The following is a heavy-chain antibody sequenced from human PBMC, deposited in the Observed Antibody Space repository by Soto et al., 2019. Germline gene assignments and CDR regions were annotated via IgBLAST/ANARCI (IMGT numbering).Heavy chain of an antibody. D-gene: IGHD7-27*01. CDR3: ARGRYCLTGRCFPNWFDS. CDR2: IYKSATT. J-gene: IGHJ5*01. CDR1: GDSISNLDYF. V-gene: IGHV4-30-4*01. Sequence: SETLSLTCSVSGDSISNLDYFWAWIRQPPGQALEYIGYIYKSATTYYNPSFESRVAISLDTSKSQFSLNVTSVTAADTAVYFCARGRYCLTGRCFPNWFDSWGQGALVTVSS.